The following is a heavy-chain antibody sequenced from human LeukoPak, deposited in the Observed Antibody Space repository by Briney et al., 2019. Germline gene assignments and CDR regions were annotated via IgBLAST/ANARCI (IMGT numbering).Heavy chain of an antibody. D-gene: IGHD3-3*01. CDR2: ISGSDGST. V-gene: IGHV3-23*01. Sequence: GSLRLSCAASGYTFSNYAMTWVRQAPGKGLELVSAISGSDGSTYYSDSVTGRFSISRDNAKNTLYLQMTSLRTDDTAVYYCAKDGYDFWSAYQIDLWGQGTLVTVSS. CDR3: AKDGYDFWSAYQIDL. J-gene: IGHJ5*02. CDR1: GYTFSNYA.